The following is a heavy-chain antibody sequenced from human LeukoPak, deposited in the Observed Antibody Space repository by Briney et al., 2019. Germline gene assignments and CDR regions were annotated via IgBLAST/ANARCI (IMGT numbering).Heavy chain of an antibody. Sequence: GASVKVSCKASGYTFTSYDINWVRQATGQGPEWMGWMNPNSGNTGYAQKFQGRVTMTRNTSISTAYMELSSLRSEDTAVYYCARALREFLYCSGGSCYSNWFDPWGQGTLVTVSS. V-gene: IGHV1-8*01. J-gene: IGHJ5*02. CDR2: MNPNSGNT. CDR3: ARALREFLYCSGGSCYSNWFDP. CDR1: GYTFTSYD. D-gene: IGHD2-15*01.